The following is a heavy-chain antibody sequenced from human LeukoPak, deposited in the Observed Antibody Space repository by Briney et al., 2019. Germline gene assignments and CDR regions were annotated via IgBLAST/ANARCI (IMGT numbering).Heavy chain of an antibody. Sequence: PGGSLRLSCAASGFTFSSYSMNWVRQAPGKGLEWVSSISSSSSYIYYADSVKGRFTISRDNAKNSLYLQMNSLRAEDTAVYYCARALDIVVVPAAIEFDYWGQGTLVTVSP. CDR3: ARALDIVVVPAAIEFDY. CDR2: ISSSSSYI. V-gene: IGHV3-21*01. J-gene: IGHJ4*02. D-gene: IGHD2-2*01. CDR1: GFTFSSYS.